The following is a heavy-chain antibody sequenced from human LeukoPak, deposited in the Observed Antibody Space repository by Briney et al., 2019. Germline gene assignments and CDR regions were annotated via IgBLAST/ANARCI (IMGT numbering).Heavy chain of an antibody. CDR1: GGSISSGDYY. CDR3: ARVGSSGWYFDL. D-gene: IGHD6-19*01. J-gene: IGHJ2*01. V-gene: IGHV4-30-4*08. CDR2: IYYSGST. Sequence: SQTLSLTCTVSGGSISSGDYYWSWIRQPPGKGLEWIGYIYYSGSTYYNPSLKSRVIISVDTSKNQFSLKLSSVTAADTAVYYCARVGSSGWYFDLWGRGTLVTVSS.